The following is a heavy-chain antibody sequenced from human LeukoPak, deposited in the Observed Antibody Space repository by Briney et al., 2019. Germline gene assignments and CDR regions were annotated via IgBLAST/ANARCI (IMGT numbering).Heavy chain of an antibody. CDR1: GGSFSGYY. CDR3: ARAGPPAYYYYYGMDV. CDR2: INHSGST. V-gene: IGHV4-34*01. J-gene: IGHJ6*02. Sequence: SETLSLTCAVYGGSFSGYYWSWIRQPPGKGLEWIGEINHSGSTNYNPSLKSRVTISVDTSKNQFSLKLSSVTAADTAVYYCARAGPPAYYYYYGMDVWGQGTTVTVSS.